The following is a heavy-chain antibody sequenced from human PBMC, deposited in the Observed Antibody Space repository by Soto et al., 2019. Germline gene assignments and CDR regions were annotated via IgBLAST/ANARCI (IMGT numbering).Heavy chain of an antibody. V-gene: IGHV4-59*01. CDR3: ARVPVTTYYYYGMDV. Sequence: SETLSFTCTVSGGSISSYYWSWIRQPPGKGLEWIGYIYYSGSTNYNPSLKSRVTISVDTSKNQFSLKLSSVTAADTAVYYCARVPVTTYYYYGMDVWGQGTTVTVSS. D-gene: IGHD4-17*01. CDR2: IYYSGST. J-gene: IGHJ6*01. CDR1: GGSISSYY.